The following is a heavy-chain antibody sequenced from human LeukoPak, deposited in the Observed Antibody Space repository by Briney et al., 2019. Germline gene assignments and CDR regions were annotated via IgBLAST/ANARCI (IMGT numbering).Heavy chain of an antibody. CDR1: GLTFSGYS. Sequence: GGSLRLSCAASGLTFSGYSMNWVRQAPGKGLEWVSSISTSSSFIYYADSMKGRFTISRDNAKISLYLQMNSLRAEDTAVYYCARAPAPTGLSFDYWGQGTLVTVSS. V-gene: IGHV3-21*01. CDR2: ISTSSSFI. D-gene: IGHD3-16*02. CDR3: ARAPAPTGLSFDY. J-gene: IGHJ4*02.